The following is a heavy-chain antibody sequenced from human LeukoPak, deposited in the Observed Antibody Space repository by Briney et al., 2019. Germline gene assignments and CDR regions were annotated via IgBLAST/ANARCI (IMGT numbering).Heavy chain of an antibody. J-gene: IGHJ4*02. D-gene: IGHD1-7*01. V-gene: IGHV3-15*01. Sequence: GGSLRLSCAASGFTFTIAWMSWVRQAPGKGLEWVGRIKNKGEGETTDYAAPVKGRFTISRDDSENTLFLQMHSLETEDTALYYCVWNSEHYFDFWGQGSLVTVSS. CDR2: IKNKGEGETT. CDR1: GFTFTIAW. CDR3: VWNSEHYFDF.